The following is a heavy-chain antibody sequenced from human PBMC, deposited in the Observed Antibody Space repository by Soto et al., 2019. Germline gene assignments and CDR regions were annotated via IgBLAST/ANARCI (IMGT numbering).Heavy chain of an antibody. CDR2: IYYSGRT. CDR1: GESISSSSYY. V-gene: IGHV4-39*01. D-gene: IGHD2-21*02. CDR3: ARQRTTVVTQAYFDH. J-gene: IGHJ4*02. Sequence: SQTRSLTCIVSGESISSSSYYWGWIRQPPGKGLEWIGSIYYSGRTYYNPSFKSRVTISIDTSKNQFSLKLSSVTATDTAVYYCARQRTTVVTQAYFDHWGQGALVTVSS.